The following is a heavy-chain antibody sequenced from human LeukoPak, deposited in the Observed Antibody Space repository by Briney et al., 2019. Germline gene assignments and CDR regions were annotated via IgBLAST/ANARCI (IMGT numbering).Heavy chain of an antibody. D-gene: IGHD3-22*01. CDR1: GGSISSYY. CDR3: TLHRYDSSGYYFDY. J-gene: IGHJ4*02. Sequence: ETLSLTCTVSGGSISSYYWSWIRQPAGKGLEWVGRIKSKTDGGTTDYAAPVKGRFTISRDDSKNTLYLQMNSLKTEDTAVYYCTLHRYDSSGYYFDYWGQGTLVTVSS. CDR2: IKSKTDGGTT. V-gene: IGHV3-15*01.